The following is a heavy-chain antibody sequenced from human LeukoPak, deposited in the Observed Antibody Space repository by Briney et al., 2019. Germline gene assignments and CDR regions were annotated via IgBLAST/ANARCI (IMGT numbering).Heavy chain of an antibody. CDR2: ISNSGNTI. CDR3: ARGRATKNSDY. D-gene: IGHD1-26*01. V-gene: IGHV3-11*01. CDR1: GFTFSDYH. Sequence: GGSLRLSCAASGFTFSDYHMSWIRQAPGKGLEWVSYISNSGNTIYYVDSVKGRFTISRDNAKNFLYLQMNSLRAEDTAVYFCARGRATKNSDYWGQGTLVTVSP. J-gene: IGHJ4*02.